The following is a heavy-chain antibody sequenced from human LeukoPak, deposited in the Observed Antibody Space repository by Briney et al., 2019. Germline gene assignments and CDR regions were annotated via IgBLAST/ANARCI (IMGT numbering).Heavy chain of an antibody. V-gene: IGHV1-2*02. CDR3: ARELWTGGSPYFDS. Sequence: APVKVSCKASGYTFIGHYIHWVRQAPGLGLEWMGWINPNGGGTTYAQKFQGRVTMTRDTSSSTVYMELRRLRYDDTAVYYCARELWTGGSPYFDSWGQGSLVTVSS. CDR1: GYTFIGHY. D-gene: IGHD2-15*01. J-gene: IGHJ4*02. CDR2: INPNGGGT.